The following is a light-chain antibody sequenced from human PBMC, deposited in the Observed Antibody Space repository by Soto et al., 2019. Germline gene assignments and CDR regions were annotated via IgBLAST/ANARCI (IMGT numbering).Light chain of an antibody. Sequence: IQMTQYPSSLSASLRDRVTITCRASQSIDNYLKWYQQKPGKAPKLLIYAASSLQSGVPSKFSGSGSGTDFTLTISSLQPEDFATDDCEQSYNTPRTFGQGTKVEVK. CDR2: AAS. J-gene: IGKJ1*01. CDR3: EQSYNTPRT. V-gene: IGKV1-39*01. CDR1: QSIDNY.